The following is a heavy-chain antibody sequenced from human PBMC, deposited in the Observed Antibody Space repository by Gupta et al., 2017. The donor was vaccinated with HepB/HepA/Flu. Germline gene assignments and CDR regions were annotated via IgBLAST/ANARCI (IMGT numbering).Heavy chain of an antibody. CDR3: ARRAQYSSTYFDS. CDR2: IHKSGSPT. CDR1: GFTFSNSY. D-gene: IGHD2-2*01. J-gene: IGHJ4*02. V-gene: IGHV3-11*04. Sequence: QVQLVESGGALVKPGGSLTLSCVTSGFTFSNSYMAWIRQAPGKGLEWISWIHKSGSPTYYTESVQGRFTVSRDNARDSLFLQMNNLRADDTGVYYCARRAQYSSTYFDSWGQGTLVTVSS.